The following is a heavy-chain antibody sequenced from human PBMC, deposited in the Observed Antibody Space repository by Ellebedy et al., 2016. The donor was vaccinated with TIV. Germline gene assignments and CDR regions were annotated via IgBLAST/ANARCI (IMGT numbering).Heavy chain of an antibody. V-gene: IGHV1-2*04. Sequence: ASVKVSCKASGYTFTGYYMHWARQAPGQGLEWMGWINPYSGVTNYAQKFQGWVTMTRDTSISTAYMELSRLRSDDTAVYDCARGGSSGWYFNLDYWGQGTLVTVSS. J-gene: IGHJ4*02. D-gene: IGHD6-19*01. CDR2: INPYSGVT. CDR3: ARGGSSGWYFNLDY. CDR1: GYTFTGYY.